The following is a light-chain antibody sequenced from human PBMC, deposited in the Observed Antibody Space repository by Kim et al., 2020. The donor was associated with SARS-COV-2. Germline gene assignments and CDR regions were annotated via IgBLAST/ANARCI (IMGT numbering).Light chain of an antibody. V-gene: IGKV3-15*01. Sequence: PGERATRSCKASQSVGSNLAWYQQKPGRAPRLLIYGASTRATGIPARFSGSGSGTEFTLTISSLLSEDYAIYYCQQYNNWPLLLTFGGGTKVDIK. CDR1: QSVGSN. J-gene: IGKJ4*01. CDR2: GAS. CDR3: QQYNNWPLLLT.